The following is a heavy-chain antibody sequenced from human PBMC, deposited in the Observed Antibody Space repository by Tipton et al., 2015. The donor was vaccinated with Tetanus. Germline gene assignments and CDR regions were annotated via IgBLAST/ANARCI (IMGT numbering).Heavy chain of an antibody. CDR3: ARGAGPTAVTPETY. J-gene: IGHJ4*02. V-gene: IGHV4-34*01. D-gene: IGHD4-23*01. Sequence: LRLSCAVYGGSFSGYYWGWIRQPPGKGLEWIGSIYYSGRTYYNPSLKSRVTISVDTSKNQFSLNLRSVTAADTATYYCARGAGPTAVTPETYWGQGTLVTVSS. CDR1: GGSFSGYY. CDR2: IYYSGRT.